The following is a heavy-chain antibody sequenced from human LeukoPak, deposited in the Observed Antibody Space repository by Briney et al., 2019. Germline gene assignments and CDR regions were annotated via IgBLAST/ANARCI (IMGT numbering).Heavy chain of an antibody. Sequence: ASVKVSCKASGYTFTDYYMHWVRQAPGQGLEWMGWINAKSGDTKYAQKFQARVTMTRDTSITTTYMGVSRLSSDDTAVYYCARDRKGSGYYYLDYWGQGTLVTVSS. D-gene: IGHD3-22*01. CDR1: GYTFTDYY. CDR3: ARDRKGSGYYYLDY. CDR2: INAKSGDT. V-gene: IGHV1-2*02. J-gene: IGHJ4*02.